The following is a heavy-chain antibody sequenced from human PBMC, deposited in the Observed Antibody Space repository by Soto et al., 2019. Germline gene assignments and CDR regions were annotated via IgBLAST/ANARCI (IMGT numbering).Heavy chain of an antibody. CDR2: IWYDGSNR. J-gene: IGHJ3*02. V-gene: IGHV3-33*01. Sequence: PGGSLRLSCAASGFTFSSYGMHWVRQAPGKGLEWVAVIWYDGSNRYYADSVKGRFTISRDNSKNTLYLQMNSLRAEDTAVYYCARSKLAGDYVSAFDIWGQGTMVTV. D-gene: IGHD4-17*01. CDR1: GFTFSSYG. CDR3: ARSKLAGDYVSAFDI.